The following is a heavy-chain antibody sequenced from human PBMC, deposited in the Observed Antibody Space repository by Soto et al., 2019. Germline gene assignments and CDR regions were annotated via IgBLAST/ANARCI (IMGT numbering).Heavy chain of an antibody. Sequence: SETLSLTCTVSGGSISSGGYYWSWIRQHPGKGLEWIGYIYYSGSTYYNPSLKSRVTISVDTSKNQFSLKLSSVTAADTAVYYCARGVATMFDYWGQGTLVTVSS. CDR2: IYYSGST. D-gene: IGHD3-10*01. CDR3: ARGVATMFDY. J-gene: IGHJ4*02. V-gene: IGHV4-31*03. CDR1: GGSISSGGYY.